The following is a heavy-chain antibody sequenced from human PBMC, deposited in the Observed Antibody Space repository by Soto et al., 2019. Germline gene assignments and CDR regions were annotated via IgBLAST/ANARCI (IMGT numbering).Heavy chain of an antibody. Sequence: PGGSLRLSCAASGFTISNNYMNWVRQAPGKGLEWVSVIYSIGPTYYADSVKGRFTISRDNSKNTLYLQMNSLRADDTAVYYCARAPHPEWELLPGAFDVWGLGKMVTVSS. CDR3: ARAPHPEWELLPGAFDV. V-gene: IGHV3-53*01. D-gene: IGHD1-26*01. CDR2: IYSIGPT. J-gene: IGHJ3*01. CDR1: GFTISNNY.